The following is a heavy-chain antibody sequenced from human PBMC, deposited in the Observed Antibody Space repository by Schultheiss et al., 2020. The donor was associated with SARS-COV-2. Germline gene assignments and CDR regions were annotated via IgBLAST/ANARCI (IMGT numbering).Heavy chain of an antibody. CDR2: ISAYNGNT. CDR1: GYTFTSYG. J-gene: IGHJ6*02. D-gene: IGHD3-10*01. V-gene: IGHV1-18*01. Sequence: ASVKVSCKASGYTFTSYGISWVRQAPGQGLEWMGWISAYNGNTNYAQKLQGRVTMTRDTSISTAYMELSSLRSEDTAVYYCARGWGYGSGSYYTEFVLYGMNVWGQGTTVTVAS. CDR3: ARGWGYGSGSYYTEFVLYGMNV.